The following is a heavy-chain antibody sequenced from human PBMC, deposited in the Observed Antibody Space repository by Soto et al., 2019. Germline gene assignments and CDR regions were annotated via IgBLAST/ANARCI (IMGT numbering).Heavy chain of an antibody. Sequence: EVQLVESGGGLVQPGGSLRLSCAASGFTFSNSAMNWVRQAPGEGLEWVAYISSSSSTIYYADSVKGRFTISRDNANNSLYLQMNSLRAEDTAVYYCARLRGFFDYWGQGTLVTVSS. CDR3: ARLRGFFDY. CDR1: GFTFSNSA. J-gene: IGHJ4*02. CDR2: ISSSSSTI. D-gene: IGHD3-16*01. V-gene: IGHV3-48*01.